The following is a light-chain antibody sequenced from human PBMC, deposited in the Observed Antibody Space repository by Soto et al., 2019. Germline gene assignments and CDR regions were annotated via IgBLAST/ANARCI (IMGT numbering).Light chain of an antibody. J-gene: IGKJ2*01. Sequence: DTQMTQSPSTLPASVGDRVTITCRASQSISNWLAWYQQEPGTAPKLLIYHASTLESGVPSRFSGSGSGTEFSLTISSLQPDDFATYYCQQYNTFPYIFGQGTKVDIK. CDR1: QSISNW. CDR3: QQYNTFPYI. V-gene: IGKV1-5*01. CDR2: HAS.